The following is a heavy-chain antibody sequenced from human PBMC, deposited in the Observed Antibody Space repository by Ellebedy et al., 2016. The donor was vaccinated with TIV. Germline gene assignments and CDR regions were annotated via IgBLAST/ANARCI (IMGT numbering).Heavy chain of an antibody. D-gene: IGHD3-16*01. V-gene: IGHV3-23*01. CDR3: AKGTSSGFNYDRVGFEY. J-gene: IGHJ4*02. Sequence: GESLKISCAASGFTFSSFAIHWVRQAPGKGLEWLSVISADGRSTYHADSVKGRFTISRDNSKNTLYLQMNRLRIEDTAIYYCAKGTSSGFNYDRVGFEYWGQGTLVTVSS. CDR2: ISADGRST. CDR1: GFTFSSFA.